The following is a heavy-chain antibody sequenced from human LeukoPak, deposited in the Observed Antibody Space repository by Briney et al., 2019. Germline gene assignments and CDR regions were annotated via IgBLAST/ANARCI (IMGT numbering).Heavy chain of an antibody. J-gene: IGHJ4*02. Sequence: GRSLRLSCAASGFTFDDYAMHWVRQAPGKGLEWVSGISWNSGSIGYADSVKGRFTISRDNAKNSLYLQMNSLRAEDTALYYCARGPVADYWGQGTLVTVSS. CDR3: ARGPVADY. D-gene: IGHD3-10*01. CDR2: ISWNSGSI. V-gene: IGHV3-9*01. CDR1: GFTFDDYA.